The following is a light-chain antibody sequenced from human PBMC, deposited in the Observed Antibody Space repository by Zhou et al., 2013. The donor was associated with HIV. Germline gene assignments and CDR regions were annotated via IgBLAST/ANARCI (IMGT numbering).Light chain of an antibody. J-gene: IGKJ1*01. CDR1: QSISSY. CDR2: AAS. V-gene: IGKV1-39*01. CDR3: QQSYSTPRT. Sequence: DIQMTQSPSSLSASVGDRVTITCRASQSISSYLNWYQQKPGKAPKLLIYAASSLQRGVPSRFSGSGSGTDFTLTISSLQPEDFANYYCQQSYSTPRTFAKGPRW.